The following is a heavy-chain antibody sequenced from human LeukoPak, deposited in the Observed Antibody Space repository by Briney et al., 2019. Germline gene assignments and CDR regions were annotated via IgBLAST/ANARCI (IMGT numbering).Heavy chain of an antibody. D-gene: IGHD2-21*01. V-gene: IGHV3-23*01. CDR1: GFTFSSYA. Sequence: QPGGSLRLSCAASGFTFSSYAMSWVRQAPGKGLEWVSSITATGGGTFYADSVKGRFTISRDNSKSTLYLQMNCLRVDDTAVYYCGRRSAYFFESWGQGTLVTVS. J-gene: IGHJ4*02. CDR3: GRRSAYFFES. CDR2: ITATGGGT.